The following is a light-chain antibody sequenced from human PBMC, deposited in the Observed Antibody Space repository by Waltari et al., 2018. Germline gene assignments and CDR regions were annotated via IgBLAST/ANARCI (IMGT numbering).Light chain of an antibody. CDR1: QGISKS. CDR3: QQYYSTPTLT. Sequence: DIQMTQSPSPLSASVGDRVTITCRASQGISKSLAWYQQKPGKAPKLLLYAASRLESGVPSRFSGSGSGTDYTLTISSLQPEDFATYYCQQYYSTPTLTFGQGTKVEIK. V-gene: IGKV1-NL1*01. J-gene: IGKJ1*01. CDR2: AAS.